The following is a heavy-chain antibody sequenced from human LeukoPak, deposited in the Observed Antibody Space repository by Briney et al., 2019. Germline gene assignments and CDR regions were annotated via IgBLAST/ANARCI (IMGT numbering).Heavy chain of an antibody. D-gene: IGHD3-16*01. CDR2: INHSGST. CDR1: GGSISIYY. CDR3: ARGLGGHSWGTYIPYYFDY. J-gene: IGHJ4*02. V-gene: IGHV4-34*01. Sequence: SETLSLTCTVSGGSISIYYWSWIRQPPGKGLEWIGEINHSGSTNYNPSLKSRVTISVDTSKNQFSLKLSSVTAADTAVYYCARGLGGHSWGTYIPYYFDYWGQGTLVTVSS.